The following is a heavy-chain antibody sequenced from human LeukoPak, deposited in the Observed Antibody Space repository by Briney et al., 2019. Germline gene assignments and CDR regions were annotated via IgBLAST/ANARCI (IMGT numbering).Heavy chain of an antibody. V-gene: IGHV3-30*02. CDR2: IRYDESDK. CDR3: AKGRNYGSGSSTPHYDY. D-gene: IGHD3-10*01. Sequence: PGGSLRLSCAASGFTFSSYGMNWVRQAPGKGLEWVAVIRYDESDKYYADSVRGRFTISRDNSRNTLFLQVNSLRLEDTAVYYCAKGRNYGSGSSTPHYDYWGQGTLVIVSS. CDR1: GFTFSSYG. J-gene: IGHJ4*02.